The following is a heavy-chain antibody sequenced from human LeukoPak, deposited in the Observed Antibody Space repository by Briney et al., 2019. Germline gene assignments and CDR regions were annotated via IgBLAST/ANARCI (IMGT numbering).Heavy chain of an antibody. CDR3: ARDIAAAGYFDY. CDR2: IYSGGST. CDR1: GFSVSSNY. Sequence: GGSLRLSCAASGFSVSSNYMSWVRQAPGKGLEWVSVIYSGGSTYYADSVKGRFTISRDNSKNTLYLQMNSLRAEDTAVYYCARDIAAAGYFDYWGQGTLVTVSS. D-gene: IGHD6-13*01. V-gene: IGHV3-53*01. J-gene: IGHJ4*02.